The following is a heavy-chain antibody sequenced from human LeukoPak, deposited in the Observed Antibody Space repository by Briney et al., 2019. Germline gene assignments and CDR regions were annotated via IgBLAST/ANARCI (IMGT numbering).Heavy chain of an antibody. Sequence: GGSLRLSCAASGFTFSTYWMSWVRQAPGKGLEWAANIKQDGSEKYYVDSVKGRFTISRDNAKNSLYLQMNSLRAEDTAVYYCARDYGGSYYLDCWGQGTLVTVSS. D-gene: IGHD1-26*01. CDR3: ARDYGGSYYLDC. V-gene: IGHV3-7*01. J-gene: IGHJ4*02. CDR1: GFTFSTYW. CDR2: IKQDGSEK.